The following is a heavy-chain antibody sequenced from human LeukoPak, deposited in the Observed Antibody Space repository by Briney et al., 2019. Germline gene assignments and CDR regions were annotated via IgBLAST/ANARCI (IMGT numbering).Heavy chain of an antibody. J-gene: IGHJ4*02. CDR2: ISGSGGST. Sequence: GGSLRLSCAASGSTFSSYAMSWVRQAPGKGLEWVSAISGSGGSTYYADSVKGRFTISRDNSKNTLYLQMNSLRAEDTAVYYCAKDGSVSYYYDSSGYYYGHYWGQGTLVTVSS. D-gene: IGHD3-22*01. V-gene: IGHV3-23*01. CDR3: AKDGSVSYYYDSSGYYYGHY. CDR1: GSTFSSYA.